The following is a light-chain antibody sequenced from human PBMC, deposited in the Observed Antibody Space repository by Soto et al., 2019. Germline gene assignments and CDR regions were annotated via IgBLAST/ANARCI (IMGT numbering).Light chain of an antibody. CDR3: QESYSKPLA. Sequence: DIQVTQSPSSLSASVGDRVTITCRTSQNINIFLNWYQQKPGRAPMVVISAASNLESGVPSRFSGRGSGKEFTLTISNLKPGDSALYFCQESYSKPLALGGGTKVDIK. CDR1: QNINIF. CDR2: AAS. J-gene: IGKJ4*01. V-gene: IGKV1-39*01.